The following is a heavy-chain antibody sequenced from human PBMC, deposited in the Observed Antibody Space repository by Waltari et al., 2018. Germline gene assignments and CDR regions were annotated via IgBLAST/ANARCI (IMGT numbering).Heavy chain of an antibody. Sequence: QVQLQESGPGLVKPSETLSLTCAVSGYSIISGYYWGWIRQPPGKGLEWIGTIYHSGNTYYNPSLKGRVTMSVDTSKNQFSLNLTSMTAADTAVYYCARDPGGNSEGPYYYYNMDVWGQGTTVTVSS. CDR1: GYSIISGYY. D-gene: IGHD2-21*02. V-gene: IGHV4-38-2*02. J-gene: IGHJ6*02. CDR2: IYHSGNT. CDR3: ARDPGGNSEGPYYYYNMDV.